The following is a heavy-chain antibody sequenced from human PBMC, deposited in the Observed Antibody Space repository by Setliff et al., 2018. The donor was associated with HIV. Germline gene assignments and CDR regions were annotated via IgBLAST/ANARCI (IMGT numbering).Heavy chain of an antibody. CDR1: GYTFTSYD. CDR2: ISAYNGNT. Sequence: ASVKVSCKASGYTFTSYDISWVRQAPGQGLEWMGWISAYNGNTTYAQKLQGRATMTTDTPTSTAYMVMSSLRSDDTAVYYCARGIGDYYDSSGYYPPTDYYYGMDGWGQGTTVTVSS. V-gene: IGHV1-18*01. D-gene: IGHD3-22*01. J-gene: IGHJ6*02. CDR3: ARGIGDYYDSSGYYPPTDYYYGMDG.